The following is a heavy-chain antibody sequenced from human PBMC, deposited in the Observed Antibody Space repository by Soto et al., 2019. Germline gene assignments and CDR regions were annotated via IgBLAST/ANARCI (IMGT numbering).Heavy chain of an antibody. CDR3: ARGRSLSRITMVRGVPDGVSNDY. D-gene: IGHD3-10*01. CDR2: INYSGST. V-gene: IGHV4-39*07. Sequence: SETLSLTCTVSGGSISSYTSYYWDWLRQAPGKGLEWIGTINYSGSTNYNPSLKSRVTISVDTSKNQFSLKLSSVTAADTAVYYCARGRSLSRITMVRGVPDGVSNDYWGQGTLVTVSS. CDR1: GGSISSYTSYY. J-gene: IGHJ4*02.